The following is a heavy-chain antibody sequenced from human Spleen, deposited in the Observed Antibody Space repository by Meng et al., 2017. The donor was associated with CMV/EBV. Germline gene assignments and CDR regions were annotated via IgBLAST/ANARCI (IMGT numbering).Heavy chain of an antibody. Sequence: CAVYGGSFRGYYWSWIRQPPGKGLEWIGEINHSGSTNYNPSLKSRVTISVDTSKNQFSLKLSSVTAADTAVYYCARGRQWLLRGFDYWGQGTLVTVSS. D-gene: IGHD3-22*01. CDR1: GGSFRGYY. V-gene: IGHV4-34*01. CDR3: ARGRQWLLRGFDY. J-gene: IGHJ4*02. CDR2: INHSGST.